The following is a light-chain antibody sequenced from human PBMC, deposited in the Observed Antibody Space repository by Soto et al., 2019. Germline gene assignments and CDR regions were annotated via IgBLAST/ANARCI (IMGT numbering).Light chain of an antibody. CDR1: QSVRSNF. CDR3: RQYGYSLAFA. J-gene: IGKJ4*01. CDR2: GAS. V-gene: IGKV3-20*01. Sequence: EIVLTQSPGTLSLSPGERATLSCRASQSVRSNFLAWYQEKPGQAPRLLIYGASSRATGIPDRFSGSGSGTDFTLTISSLEPEDFAVYYCRQYGYSLAFAFGGGTKVDIK.